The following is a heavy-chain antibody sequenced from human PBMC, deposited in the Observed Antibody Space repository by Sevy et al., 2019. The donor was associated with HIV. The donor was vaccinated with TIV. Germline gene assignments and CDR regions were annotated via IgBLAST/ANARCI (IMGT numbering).Heavy chain of an antibody. J-gene: IGHJ3*01. CDR3: AKALNPALESMLQVNLPTLKGFDV. D-gene: IGHD2-8*01. V-gene: IGHV3-30*04. CDR2: ISHDGSNK. CDR1: GFTFSSYA. Sequence: GGSLRLSCAASGFTFSSYAMHWVRQAPGKGLEWVAVISHDGSNKYYADSVKGRFTISRDNSKNVLYLQMNSLRADDTAVYYCAKALNPALESMLQVNLPTLKGFDVWGQGTMVTVSS.